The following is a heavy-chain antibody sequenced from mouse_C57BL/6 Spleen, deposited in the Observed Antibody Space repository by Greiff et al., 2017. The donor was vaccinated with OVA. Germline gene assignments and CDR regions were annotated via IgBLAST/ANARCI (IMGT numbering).Heavy chain of an antibody. J-gene: IGHJ4*01. D-gene: IGHD2-1*01. CDR3: ARSYYGNYDAMDY. CDR2: INPNNGGT. CDR1: GYTFTDYN. V-gene: IGHV1-22*01. Sequence: VQLQQSGPELVKPGASVKMSCKASGYTFTDYNMHWVKQSHGKSLEWIGYINPNNGGTSYNQKFKGKATLTVNKSSSTAYMELRSLTSDDSAVYYCARSYYGNYDAMDYWGQGTSVTVSS.